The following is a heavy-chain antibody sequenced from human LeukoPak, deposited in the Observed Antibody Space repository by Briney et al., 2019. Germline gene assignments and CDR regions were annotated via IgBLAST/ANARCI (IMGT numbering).Heavy chain of an antibody. Sequence: GESLKISCQVSGYTFTDYWIVWVRQMPGRGLEYMGFIYPGDSNTRYSPSFQGQVTISADKSISTAYLQWSSLKASDTAMYYCARHRISDYDSGVSWCDPWGQGTLVTVSS. D-gene: IGHD5-12*01. V-gene: IGHV5-51*01. CDR2: IYPGDSNT. CDR3: ARHRISDYDSGVSWCDP. CDR1: GYTFTDYW. J-gene: IGHJ5*02.